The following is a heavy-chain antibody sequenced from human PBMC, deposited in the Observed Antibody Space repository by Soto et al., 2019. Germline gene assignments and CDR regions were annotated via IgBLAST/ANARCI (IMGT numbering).Heavy chain of an antibody. D-gene: IGHD6-19*01. V-gene: IGHV3-23*01. Sequence: GGALRLSCAASGFTFSGYTMSWVRPAPGKALESISAILADYKTYYTDSARGRFTISRDNSKSTVSLQMNSLTTEDTAIYYCAKAKSLRAVRGSSFDSWGQGALVTVSS. CDR3: AKAKSLRAVRGSSFDS. CDR1: GFTFSGYT. J-gene: IGHJ4*02. CDR2: ILADYKT.